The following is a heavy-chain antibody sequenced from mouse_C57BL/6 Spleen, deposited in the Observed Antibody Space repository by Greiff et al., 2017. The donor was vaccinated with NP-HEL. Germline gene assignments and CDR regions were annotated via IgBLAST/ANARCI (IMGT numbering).Heavy chain of an antibody. D-gene: IGHD2-1*01. CDR1: GYTFTSYW. CDR2: IHPNSGST. CDR3: ARNGNYDYYAMDY. Sequence: VKLQEPGAELVKPGASVKLSCKASGYTFTSYWMHWVKQRPGQGLEWIGMIHPNSGSTNYNEKFKSKATLTVDKSSSTAYMQLSSLTSEDSAVYYCARNGNYDYYAMDYWGQGTSVTVSS. V-gene: IGHV1-64*01. J-gene: IGHJ4*01.